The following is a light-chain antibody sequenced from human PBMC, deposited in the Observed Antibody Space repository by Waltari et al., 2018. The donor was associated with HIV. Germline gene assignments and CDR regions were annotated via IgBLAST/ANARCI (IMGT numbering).Light chain of an antibody. J-gene: IGLJ2*01. CDR2: SNN. Sequence: QSVLTQPPSASGTPGQRVTLPCSGSSSNIGSNTVNWYQQPPGTAPKLLIYSNNQRPSGVPDRFSGSKSGTSASLAISGLQSEDEADYYCAVWGDSLNGPVFGGGTKLTVL. V-gene: IGLV1-44*01. CDR3: AVWGDSLNGPV. CDR1: SSNIGSNT.